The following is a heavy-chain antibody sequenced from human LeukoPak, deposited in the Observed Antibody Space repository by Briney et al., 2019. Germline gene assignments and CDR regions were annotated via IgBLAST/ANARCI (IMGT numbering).Heavy chain of an antibody. Sequence: ASVKVSCKASGYTFTGYYMHWVRQAPGQGLEWMGIINPSGGSTTYAQKFQGRVTMTRDTSTSTVYMELSYLRSEDTAVYYCARAVLVRSPFDYWGQGTLVTVSS. J-gene: IGHJ4*02. CDR3: ARAVLVRSPFDY. D-gene: IGHD3-3*01. CDR2: INPSGGST. V-gene: IGHV1-46*01. CDR1: GYTFTGYY.